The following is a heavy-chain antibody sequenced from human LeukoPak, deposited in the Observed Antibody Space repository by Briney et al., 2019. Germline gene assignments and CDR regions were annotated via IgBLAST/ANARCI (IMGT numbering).Heavy chain of an antibody. CDR1: GFTFSSYS. CDR3: GRDGYGDFVDY. CDR2: ISSSSSTM. Sequence: GGSLRLSCAASGFTFSSYSMNWVRQAPGKGLEWVSYISSSSSTMYYADSVKGRFTISRDNAKNSLYLQMNSLRAEDTAVYYCGRDGYGDFVDYWGQGTLVTVSS. J-gene: IGHJ4*02. D-gene: IGHD4-17*01. V-gene: IGHV3-48*01.